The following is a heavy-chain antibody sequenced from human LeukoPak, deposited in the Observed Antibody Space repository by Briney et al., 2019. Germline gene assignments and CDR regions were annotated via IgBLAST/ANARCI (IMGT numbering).Heavy chain of an antibody. J-gene: IGHJ6*03. V-gene: IGHV3-15*01. D-gene: IGHD3-10*01. CDR2: IKTKSEGGTT. Sequence: GGSLRLSCAASGFTFSTYAMSWVRKAPGKGLEWFGRIKTKSEGGTTDYAAPAKGRFTISRDDSKNALFLQMDSLKSDDTAMYYCTTEFKELGSFFYFYYMDVWGTGTTVTISS. CDR1: GFTFSTYA. CDR3: TTEFKELGSFFYFYYMDV.